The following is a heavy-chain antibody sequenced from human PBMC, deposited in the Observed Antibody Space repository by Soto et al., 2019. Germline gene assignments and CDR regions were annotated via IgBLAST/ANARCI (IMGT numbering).Heavy chain of an antibody. CDR2: IIPMISKT. CDR3: ARDVHDYIWGTYNCFDP. Sequence: ASVKVSCKDSGYTFTSYAMHWVRQAPGQRLEWLGWIIPMISKTNYSQKFQGRLTITADESASTAYMELSSLKSDDTAVYYCARDVHDYIWGTYNCFDPWGPGTLVTVSS. V-gene: IGHV1-3*01. CDR1: GYTFTSYA. J-gene: IGHJ5*02. D-gene: IGHD3-16*01.